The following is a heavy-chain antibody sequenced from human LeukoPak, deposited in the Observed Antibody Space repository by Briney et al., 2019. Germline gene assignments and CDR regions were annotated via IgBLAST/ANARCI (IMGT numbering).Heavy chain of an antibody. CDR3: ATSPRVIIGAYY. J-gene: IGHJ4*02. V-gene: IGHV1-18*01. CDR2: ISVYNGNT. D-gene: IGHD3-3*01. Sequence: ASVMVSCKTSGYSFSNYGISWVRQAPGQGLEWMGWISVYNGNTKSAQRVQGRITMTTDTSTSTAYMELRSLRSDDTAVYYCATSPRVIIGAYYWGQGTLITVPS. CDR1: GYSFSNYG.